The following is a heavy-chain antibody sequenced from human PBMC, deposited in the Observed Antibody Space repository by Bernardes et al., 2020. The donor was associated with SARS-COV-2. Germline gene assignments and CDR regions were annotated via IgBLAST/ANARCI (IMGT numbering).Heavy chain of an antibody. Sequence: SETLSLTCAVYGGSFSGYYWSWIRQPPGKGLEWIGEINHSGSTNYNPSLKSRVTISVDTSKNQFSLKLSSVTAADTAVYYCARNYCTNGVCYKAIGDYYYMDVWGKGTTVTVSS. V-gene: IGHV4-34*01. CDR3: ARNYCTNGVCYKAIGDYYYMDV. D-gene: IGHD2-8*01. J-gene: IGHJ6*03. CDR1: GGSFSGYY. CDR2: INHSGST.